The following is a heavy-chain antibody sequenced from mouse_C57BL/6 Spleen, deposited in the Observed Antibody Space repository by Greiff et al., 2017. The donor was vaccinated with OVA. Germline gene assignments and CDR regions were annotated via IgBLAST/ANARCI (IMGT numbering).Heavy chain of an antibody. CDR3: ARSEYSNSFDD. Sequence: QVQLQQSGAELVRPGTSAKVSCKASGYAFTNYLIEWVKQRPGQGLEWIGVINPGSGGTNYNEKFKGKATLTADKSSSTAYMQLSSLTSEDSAVYFCARSEYSNSFDDWGQGTTLTVSS. CDR1: GYAFTNYL. V-gene: IGHV1-54*01. J-gene: IGHJ2*01. CDR2: INPGSGGT. D-gene: IGHD2-5*01.